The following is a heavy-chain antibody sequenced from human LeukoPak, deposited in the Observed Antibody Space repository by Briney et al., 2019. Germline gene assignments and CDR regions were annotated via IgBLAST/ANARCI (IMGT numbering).Heavy chain of an antibody. V-gene: IGHV1-2*02. Sequence: ASVKVSCKASGYTFTGYYMHWVRQAPGQGLEWIGRINPDSGGTDYAQKFQGRVTMTRDTSITTAYMDLSGLRSDDTAVYYCVRLGESGLLTGYFYPWGQGTLVTVSS. CDR1: GYTFTGYY. CDR2: INPDSGGT. D-gene: IGHD3-9*01. CDR3: VRLGESGLLTGYFYP. J-gene: IGHJ5*02.